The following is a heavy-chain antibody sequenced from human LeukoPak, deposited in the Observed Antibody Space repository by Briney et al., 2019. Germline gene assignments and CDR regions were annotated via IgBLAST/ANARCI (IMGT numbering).Heavy chain of an antibody. CDR2: FDPEDGET. V-gene: IGHV1-24*01. CDR3: ATLPYSSSWCEYYFDY. J-gene: IGHJ4*02. CDR1: GYTLTELS. Sequence: ASVKVSCKVSGYTLTELSMHWVRQAPGKGLEWMGGFDPEDGETIYAQKFQGRVTMTEDTSTDTAYMELSSLRSEDTAVYYCATLPYSSSWCEYYFDYWGQGTLVTVSS. D-gene: IGHD6-13*01.